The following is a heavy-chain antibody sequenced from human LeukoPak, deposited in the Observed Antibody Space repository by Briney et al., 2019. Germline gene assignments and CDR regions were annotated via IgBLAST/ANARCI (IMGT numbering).Heavy chain of an antibody. D-gene: IGHD1-20*01. CDR2: ISGSGGST. CDR3: AKDLLYGNWIDFKYFDY. J-gene: IGHJ4*02. Sequence: GGSLRLSCAASGFTFSSYAMSWVRQAPGKGLEWVSGISGSGGSTYYADSVKGRFTISRDNSKNTLYLQMNSLRAEDTAVYYCAKDLLYGNWIDFKYFDYWGQGTLVTVSS. V-gene: IGHV3-23*01. CDR1: GFTFSSYA.